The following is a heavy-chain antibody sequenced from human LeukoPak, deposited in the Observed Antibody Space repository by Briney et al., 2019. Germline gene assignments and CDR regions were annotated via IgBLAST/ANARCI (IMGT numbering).Heavy chain of an antibody. CDR1: GYTFTSYG. Sequence: ASVKVSCKASGYTFTSYGISWVRQAPGQGLEWMGWISAYNGNTNYAQKLQGRVTMTTDTSTSTAYMELRSLRSDDTAVYYCAREIGSGSYYNWFDPWAREPWSPSPQ. V-gene: IGHV1-18*01. CDR2: ISAYNGNT. D-gene: IGHD3-10*01. J-gene: IGHJ5*02. CDR3: AREIGSGSYYNWFDP.